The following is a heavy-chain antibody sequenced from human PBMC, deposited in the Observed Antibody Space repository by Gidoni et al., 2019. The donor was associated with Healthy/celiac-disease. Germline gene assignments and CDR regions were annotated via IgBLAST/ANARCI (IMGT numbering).Heavy chain of an antibody. D-gene: IGHD3-16*01. CDR2: IYYSGSP. J-gene: IGHJ1*01. CDR1: GGSIGSSSYY. CDR3: ARLGGYFQH. Sequence: QLQLPESGPGLVTPSETLSLTCTVAGGSIGSSSYYWGWLRQPPGKGLEWIGRIYYSGSPYYNPSLKSRVTISVDTSKNQFSLKLSSVTAADTAVYYCARLGGYFQHWGQGTLVTVSS. V-gene: IGHV4-39*01.